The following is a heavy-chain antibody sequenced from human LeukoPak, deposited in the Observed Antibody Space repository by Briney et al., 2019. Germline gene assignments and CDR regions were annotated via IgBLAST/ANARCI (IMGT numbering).Heavy chain of an antibody. V-gene: IGHV4-34*01. J-gene: IGHJ5*02. CDR2: INHSGST. D-gene: IGHD6-13*01. CDR3: ARVWQQLVRRFDP. Sequence: SETLSLTCAVYGGSFSGYYWSWIRQPPGKGLEWIGEINHSGSTNYNPSLKSRVTISVDTSKTQFSLKLSSVTAADTAVYYCARVWQQLVRRFDPWGQGTLVTVSS. CDR1: GGSFSGYY.